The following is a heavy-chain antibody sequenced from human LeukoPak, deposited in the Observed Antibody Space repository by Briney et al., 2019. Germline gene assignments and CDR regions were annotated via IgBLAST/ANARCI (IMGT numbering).Heavy chain of an antibody. D-gene: IGHD3-10*01. Sequence: SVKVSCXASGGTFSSYAISWVRQAPGQGLEWMGRIIPIFGTANYAQKFRGRVTITTDESTSTAYMELSSLRSEDTAVYYCARDFNYYGSGSYSPFDIWGQGTMVTVSS. V-gene: IGHV1-69*05. CDR3: ARDFNYYGSGSYSPFDI. CDR2: IIPIFGTA. CDR1: GGTFSSYA. J-gene: IGHJ3*02.